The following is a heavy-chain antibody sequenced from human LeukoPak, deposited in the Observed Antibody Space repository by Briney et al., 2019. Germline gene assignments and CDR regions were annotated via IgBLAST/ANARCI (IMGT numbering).Heavy chain of an antibody. CDR1: GGSFSGYY. Sequence: SETLSLTCAVYGGSFSGYYWRWIRQPPGKGLEWVGEINHSGRTNYTASLKSRVTISVGTSKDQFSLKLRSVTAADTAVYYWARMGITMVRGVIVFYYYYGMDVWGQGTTGTVSS. CDR3: ARMGITMVRGVIVFYYYYGMDV. J-gene: IGHJ6*02. V-gene: IGHV4-34*01. D-gene: IGHD3-10*01. CDR2: INHSGRT.